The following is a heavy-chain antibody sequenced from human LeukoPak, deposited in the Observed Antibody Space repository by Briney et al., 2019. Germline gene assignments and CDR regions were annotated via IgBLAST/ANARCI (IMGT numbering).Heavy chain of an antibody. J-gene: IGHJ4*02. CDR1: GGSFSGSY. V-gene: IGHV4-34*01. Sequence: KPSETLSLTCAVYGGSFSGSYWSWIRQPPGKGLEWIGEINYSGSTNYNPSLKSRVTISVDTSKNQFSLKLSSVTAAGTAVYYCARGTAVAGSFDYWGQGTLVTVSS. CDR3: ARGTAVAGSFDY. D-gene: IGHD6-19*01. CDR2: INYSGST.